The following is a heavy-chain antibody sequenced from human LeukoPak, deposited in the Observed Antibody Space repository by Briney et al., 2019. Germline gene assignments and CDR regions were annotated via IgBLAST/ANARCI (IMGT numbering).Heavy chain of an antibody. Sequence: GSLRLSCAASGFTFSNYAMSWVRQPPGKGLEWIGEINHSGSTNYNPSLKSRVTISVDTSKNQFSLKLSSVTAADTAVYYCARGLGDSSGYYSHYYYYMDVWGKGTTVTVSS. CDR1: GFTFSNYA. J-gene: IGHJ6*03. CDR3: ARGLGDSSGYYSHYYYYMDV. CDR2: INHSGST. D-gene: IGHD3-22*01. V-gene: IGHV4-34*01.